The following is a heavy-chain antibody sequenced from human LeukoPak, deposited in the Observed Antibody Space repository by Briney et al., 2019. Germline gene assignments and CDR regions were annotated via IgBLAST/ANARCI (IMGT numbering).Heavy chain of an antibody. CDR2: ISSNGGST. D-gene: IGHD2-2*01. V-gene: IGHV3-64*01. CDR3: ARGDLTSRPVFDY. CDR1: GFTFSSYA. J-gene: IGHJ4*02. Sequence: GGSLTLSCAASGFTFSSYAMHWVRQAPGKGLEYVSAISSNGGSTYYANSVKGRFTISRDNSKNTLYLQMGSLRAEDMAVYYCARGDLTSRPVFDYWGQGTLVTVSS.